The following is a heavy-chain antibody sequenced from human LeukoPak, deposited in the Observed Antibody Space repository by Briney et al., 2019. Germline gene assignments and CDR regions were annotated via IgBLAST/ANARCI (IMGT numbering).Heavy chain of an antibody. D-gene: IGHD5-12*01. CDR2: IILIFGTT. V-gene: IGHV1-69*05. Sequence: SVKVSCKASGGTFSSHAISWVRQAPGQGLEWVGGIILIFGTTNYAQKFQGRVTIATDESTSTGYMELRSLRSDDAAVYYCARGDSGYDYGSDNWGQGTLVTVSS. J-gene: IGHJ4*02. CDR1: GGTFSSHA. CDR3: ARGDSGYDYGSDN.